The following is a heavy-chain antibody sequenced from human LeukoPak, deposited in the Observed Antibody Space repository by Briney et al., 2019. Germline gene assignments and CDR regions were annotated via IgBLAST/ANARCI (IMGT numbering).Heavy chain of an antibody. V-gene: IGHV3-15*01. Sequence: GGSLRLSCAASGFTFSNAWMSWVHQAPGKGLEWVGRIKSKTDGGTTDYAAPVKGRFTISRDDSKNTLYLQMNSLKTEDTAVYYCTSRITMIVVTPTIAFDIWGQGTMVTVSS. J-gene: IGHJ3*02. CDR3: TSRITMIVVTPTIAFDI. D-gene: IGHD3-22*01. CDR2: IKSKTDGGTT. CDR1: GFTFSNAW.